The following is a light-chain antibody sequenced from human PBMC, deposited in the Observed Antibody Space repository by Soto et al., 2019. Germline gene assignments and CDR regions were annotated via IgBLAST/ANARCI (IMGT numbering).Light chain of an antibody. V-gene: IGKV3-20*01. Sequence: EIVLTQSPGTLSLSPGDRATLSCRASQSVSSSFLAWYQQKPGQAPRLLIYGSSRRATGIPDRFSGSASGTDFTLTISRLEPEDFAVYYCQQYGSSPRTFGQGTKVEIK. CDR1: QSVSSSF. CDR3: QQYGSSPRT. CDR2: GSS. J-gene: IGKJ1*01.